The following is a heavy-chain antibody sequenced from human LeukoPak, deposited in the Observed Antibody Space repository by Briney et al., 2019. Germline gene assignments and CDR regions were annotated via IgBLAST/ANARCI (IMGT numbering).Heavy chain of an antibody. CDR2: INHSGST. V-gene: IGHV4-34*01. D-gene: IGHD2-15*01. CDR1: GGSFSGYY. Sequence: SETLSLTCAVYGGSFSGYYWSWIRQPPGKGLEWIGEINHSGSTNYNPSLKSRVTISVDTSKNQFPLKLSSVTAADTAVYYCARRNGGKKGVDYWGQGTLVTVSS. CDR3: ARRNGGKKGVDY. J-gene: IGHJ4*02.